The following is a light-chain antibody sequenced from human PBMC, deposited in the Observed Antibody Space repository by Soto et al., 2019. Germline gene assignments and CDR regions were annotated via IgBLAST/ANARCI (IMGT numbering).Light chain of an antibody. CDR1: QSVSSY. CDR3: QKRSSWPLA. V-gene: IGKV3-11*01. J-gene: IGKJ4*01. CDR2: DAS. Sequence: EIVLTQSPVTLSLFPGERATLSCRASQSVSSYLAWYQQKPGQAPRLLIYDASNRVTGIPARFSGSGSGTDFTLTISSLEPEDFAVYYCQKRSSWPLAFGGGTKVEIK.